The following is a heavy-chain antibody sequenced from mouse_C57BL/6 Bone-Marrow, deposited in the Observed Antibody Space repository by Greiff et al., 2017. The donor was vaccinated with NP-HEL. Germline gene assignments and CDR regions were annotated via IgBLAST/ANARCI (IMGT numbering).Heavy chain of an antibody. J-gene: IGHJ2*01. CDR2: IYPGSGNT. Sequence: VQLQQSGPELVKPGASVKISCKASGYSFTSYYIHWVKQRPGQGLEWIGWIYPGSGNTKYNEKFKGKATLPADTSSSTAYMQLSSLTSEDSAVYYCARRGTTVERSFDYWGQGTTLTVSS. V-gene: IGHV1-66*01. CDR1: GYSFTSYY. D-gene: IGHD1-1*01. CDR3: ARRGTTVERSFDY.